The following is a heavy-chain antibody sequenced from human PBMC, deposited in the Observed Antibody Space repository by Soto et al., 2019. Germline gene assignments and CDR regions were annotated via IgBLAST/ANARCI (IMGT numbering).Heavy chain of an antibody. D-gene: IGHD6-13*01. CDR3: VRFGGAAAGPGDY. CDR2: ISSSGTTI. V-gene: IGHV3-48*03. CDR1: EFTFSSYE. J-gene: IGHJ4*02. Sequence: GGSLRLSCVASEFTFSSYEMSWARQAPGKGLEWVSYISSSGTTIYYTDSVKGRFTISRDNAKKSLYLQMNSLRADDTAVYYCVRFGGAAAGPGDYWGQGTLVTVSS.